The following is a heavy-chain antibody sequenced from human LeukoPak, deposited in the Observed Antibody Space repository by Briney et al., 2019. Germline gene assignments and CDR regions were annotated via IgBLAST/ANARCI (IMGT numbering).Heavy chain of an antibody. V-gene: IGHV3-74*01. CDR1: GFTFSSYW. CDR2: INSDGSST. CDR3: VRDISGTGVY. J-gene: IGHJ4*02. D-gene: IGHD6-13*01. Sequence: PGGSLRLSCAASGFTFSSYWMHWVRQAPGKGLVWVSRINSDGSSTNYADSVEGRFTISRDNAKSTLYLQMNSLRAEDTAVYYCVRDISGTGVYWGQGTLVTVSS.